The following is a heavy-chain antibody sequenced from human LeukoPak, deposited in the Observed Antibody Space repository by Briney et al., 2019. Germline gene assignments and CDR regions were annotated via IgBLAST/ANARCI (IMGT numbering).Heavy chain of an antibody. CDR2: ISSSGSTI. J-gene: IGHJ4*02. Sequence: GGSLRLSCAASGFTFSDYYMSWIRQAPGKGLQWVSYISSSGSTIYYADSVKGRFTISRDNAKNSLYLQMNSLRAEDTAIYYCTRVGYIDEGIDYWGQGTLVTVSS. CDR3: TRVGYIDEGIDY. D-gene: IGHD5-24*01. V-gene: IGHV3-11*04. CDR1: GFTFSDYY.